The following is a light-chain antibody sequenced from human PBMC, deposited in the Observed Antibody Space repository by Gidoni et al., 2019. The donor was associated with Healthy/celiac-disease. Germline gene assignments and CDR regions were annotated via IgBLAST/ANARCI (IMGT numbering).Light chain of an antibody. Sequence: SYELTQPPSVSVPPGQTASITCSGDKLGDQYACWYQQKPGQPPVLVIYQDSKRPSGIPERFSGSNSGNTATLTISGTQAMDEADYYCQAWDSSTVVLGGGTKLTVL. CDR2: QDS. J-gene: IGLJ2*01. V-gene: IGLV3-1*01. CDR1: KLGDQY. CDR3: QAWDSSTVV.